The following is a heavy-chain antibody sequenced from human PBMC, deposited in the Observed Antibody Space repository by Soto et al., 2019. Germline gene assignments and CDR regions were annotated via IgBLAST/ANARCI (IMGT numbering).Heavy chain of an antibody. D-gene: IGHD4-17*01. Sequence: PGGSLRLSCAASGFTFSSYGMHWVRQPPAKGLGWGAVISYDGSNKYYADSVKGRFTISRDNSKNTLYLQMNSLRAEDTAVYYCAKDQGTVTPRRHYYGMDVWGQGTTVTVSS. J-gene: IGHJ6*02. CDR3: AKDQGTVTPRRHYYGMDV. CDR1: GFTFSSYG. V-gene: IGHV3-30*18. CDR2: ISYDGSNK.